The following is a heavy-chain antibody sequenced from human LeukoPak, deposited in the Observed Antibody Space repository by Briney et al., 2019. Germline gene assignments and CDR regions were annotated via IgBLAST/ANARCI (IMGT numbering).Heavy chain of an antibody. CDR3: ASADHIVVVTASHYGMDV. Sequence: GASVKVSCKASGYTFTGYYMHWVRQAPGQGLEWMGWINPNSGGTNYAQKFQGRVTMTRDTSISTAYMEPSRLRSDDTAVYYCASADHIVVVTASHYGMDVWGQGTTVTVSS. V-gene: IGHV1-2*02. CDR1: GYTFTGYY. CDR2: INPNSGGT. D-gene: IGHD2-21*02. J-gene: IGHJ6*02.